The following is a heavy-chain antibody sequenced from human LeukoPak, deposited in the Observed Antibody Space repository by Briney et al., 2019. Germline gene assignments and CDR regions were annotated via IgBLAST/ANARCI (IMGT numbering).Heavy chain of an antibody. CDR3: VTENRYFDY. V-gene: IGHV3-15*01. D-gene: IGHD2-21*02. CDR2: IKRKTDGGTT. Sequence: GGSLRLSCPASGFTFSDAWMSWVRQAPGKGLEWVGRIKRKTDGGTTDYAAPVKGRFTISRDDSKSTLYLQMNSLITEDTAVFYCVTENRYFDYWGQGTLVTVSS. J-gene: IGHJ4*02. CDR1: GFTFSDAW.